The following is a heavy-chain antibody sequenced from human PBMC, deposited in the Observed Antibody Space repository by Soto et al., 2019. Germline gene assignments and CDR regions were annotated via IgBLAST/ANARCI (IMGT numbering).Heavy chain of an antibody. D-gene: IGHD6-13*01. J-gene: IGHJ4*02. CDR2: TANDGSAQ. CDR3: AKSSGGSSWYPPDH. V-gene: IGHV3-30*18. CDR1: GFIFSSYG. Sequence: GGSLRLSCAASGFIFSSYGMQWVRQSPGEGLEWVATTANDGSAQYNADSVKGRFTISRDNSKNTLFLQMESLRPEDTGVYYCAKSSGGSSWYPPDHWGQGTLVTVSS.